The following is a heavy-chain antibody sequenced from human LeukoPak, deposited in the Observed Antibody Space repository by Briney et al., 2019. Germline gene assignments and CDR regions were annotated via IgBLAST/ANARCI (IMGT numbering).Heavy chain of an antibody. Sequence: ASVTVSCTVSGYTLTELSMHWVRQAPGKGLEWMGGFDPEDGETIYAQKFQGRVTMTEDTSTDTAYMELSSLRSDDTAVYYCARWAWGPFGPRYYDSSGYYYSNWFDSWGQGTLVTVSS. CDR1: GYTLTELS. V-gene: IGHV1-24*01. CDR3: ARWAWGPFGPRYYDSSGYYYSNWFDS. D-gene: IGHD3-22*01. CDR2: FDPEDGET. J-gene: IGHJ5*01.